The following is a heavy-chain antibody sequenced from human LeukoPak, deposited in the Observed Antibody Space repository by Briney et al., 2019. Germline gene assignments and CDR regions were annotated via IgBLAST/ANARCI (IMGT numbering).Heavy chain of an antibody. V-gene: IGHV4-31*03. Sequence: SETLFLTCTVSGGSISSGGYYWSWIRQPPGKGLEWIGYIYYSGSTYYNPSLKSRVTISVDTSNNQFSLKLSSVTAADTAVYYCARVGDILTGYHDAFDIWGQGTMVTVSS. CDR1: GGSISSGGYY. CDR3: ARVGDILTGYHDAFDI. CDR2: IYYSGST. D-gene: IGHD3-9*01. J-gene: IGHJ3*02.